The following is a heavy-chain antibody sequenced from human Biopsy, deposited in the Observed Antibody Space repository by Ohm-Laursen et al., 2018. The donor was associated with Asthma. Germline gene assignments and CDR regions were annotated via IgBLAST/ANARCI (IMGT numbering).Heavy chain of an antibody. CDR1: GFSFSNFA. CDR3: ARSDCGSGGYCYIPFYF. D-gene: IGHD2-21*02. V-gene: IGHV3-30*01. Sequence: SLRLSCSAFGFSFSNFAIHWVRQAPGKGLEWVGVISKDASTQDYADSVKGRFTMARDNSKNTLDLQMNSLREEDTAVYYCARSDCGSGGYCYIPFYFWGQGTLVTVSS. CDR2: ISKDASTQ. J-gene: IGHJ4*02.